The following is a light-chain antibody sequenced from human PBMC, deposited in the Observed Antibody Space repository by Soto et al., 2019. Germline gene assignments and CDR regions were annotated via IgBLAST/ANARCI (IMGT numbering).Light chain of an antibody. Sequence: ELVMTQSLATRSVSPGERATLSCRASKSVSRKLAWYQQKPGQAPRLLIYGASTRATGLPARFSGSGSGTEFTLTISSLQHEDFEVYECHHYRYWPITCGQGTRLEIK. CDR2: GAS. V-gene: IGKV3-15*01. CDR1: KSVSRK. J-gene: IGKJ5*01. CDR3: HHYRYWPIT.